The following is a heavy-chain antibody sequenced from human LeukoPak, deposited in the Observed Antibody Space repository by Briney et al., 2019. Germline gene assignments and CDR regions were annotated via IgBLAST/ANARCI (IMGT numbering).Heavy chain of an antibody. J-gene: IGHJ5*02. Sequence: ASVKVSCKASGYTFTGYYMHWVRQAPGQGLEWMGWINPNSGGTNYAQKFQGRVTMTRDTSISTAYMELSRLRSDDTAVYYCARNVVDLRYFDSSGGSWFDPWGQGTLVTVSS. V-gene: IGHV1-2*02. CDR2: INPNSGGT. D-gene: IGHD3-9*01. CDR3: ARNVVDLRYFDSSGGSWFDP. CDR1: GYTFTGYY.